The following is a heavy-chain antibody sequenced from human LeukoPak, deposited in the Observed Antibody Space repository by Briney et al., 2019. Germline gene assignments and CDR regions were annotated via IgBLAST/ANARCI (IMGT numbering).Heavy chain of an antibody. D-gene: IGHD5-18*01. Sequence: PSETLSLTCTVSGGSISITTYFWGWLRQPPGKGLEWIGSIYYSGTTYFNPSLKSRATISVDTSKNQFFLKLSSVTAADTALYYCARRRYSYGSEESAFDIGGEGTTVTVSS. CDR2: IYYSGTT. CDR1: GGSISITTYF. V-gene: IGHV4-39*01. CDR3: ARRRYSYGSEESAFDI. J-gene: IGHJ3*02.